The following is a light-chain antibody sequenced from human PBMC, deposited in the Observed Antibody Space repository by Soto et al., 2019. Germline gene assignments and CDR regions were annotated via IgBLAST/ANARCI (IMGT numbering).Light chain of an antibody. V-gene: IGKV3-11*01. CDR2: DAS. J-gene: IGKJ1*01. Sequence: ETVLTQSPATLSLSPGERATLSCKASQSVSSYLAWYQQKPGQAPRLLIYDASNRATGIPARFSGSGSGTDFTLTISSLEPEDFAVYDCQQYGSSPWTFGQGTKVDI. CDR3: QQYGSSPWT. CDR1: QSVSSY.